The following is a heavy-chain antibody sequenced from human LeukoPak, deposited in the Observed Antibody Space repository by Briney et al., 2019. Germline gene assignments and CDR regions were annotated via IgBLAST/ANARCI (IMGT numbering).Heavy chain of an antibody. CDR1: GFTFSNYA. Sequence: GKSLRLSSAASGFTFSNYAMHWVRQAPGKGLEWVSLISSGGTYEYYADSVKGRFTISRDNSKNTLYLQLNSLRAEDTAVYYCARDSTYYYDSGSSGPHYFDNWGQGTLVTVSS. D-gene: IGHD3-10*01. V-gene: IGHV3-30*01. J-gene: IGHJ4*02. CDR3: ARDSTYYYDSGSSGPHYFDN. CDR2: ISSGGTYE.